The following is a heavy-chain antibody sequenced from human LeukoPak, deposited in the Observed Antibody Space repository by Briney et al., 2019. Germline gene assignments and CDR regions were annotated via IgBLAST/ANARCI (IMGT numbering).Heavy chain of an antibody. CDR3: ARVGATTPAFDI. D-gene: IGHD1-26*01. CDR2: ISSSGSTI. V-gene: IGHV3-48*04. J-gene: IGHJ3*02. CDR1: GFTFSSYG. Sequence: GGSLRLSCAASGFTFSSYGMNWVRQAPGKGLEWVSYISSSGSTIYYADSVKGRFTISRDNAKNSLYLQMNSLRAEDTAVYYCARVGATTPAFDIWGQGTMVTVSS.